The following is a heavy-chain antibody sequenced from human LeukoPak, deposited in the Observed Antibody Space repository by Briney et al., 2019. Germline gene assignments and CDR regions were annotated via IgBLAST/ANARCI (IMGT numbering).Heavy chain of an antibody. D-gene: IGHD2-21*02. CDR1: GFTFTKYW. J-gene: IGHJ4*01. CDR2: INYDGSQK. Sequence: GGSLRLSCAASGFTFTKYWMTWVRQAPGKGLEWLANINYDGSQKYHVDSVKGRFTISRDNDKNSLYLQMNSLRVEDTAVYYCGKSEVTIPDSHWGQGTPVTVSS. CDR3: GKSEVTIPDSH. V-gene: IGHV3-7*01.